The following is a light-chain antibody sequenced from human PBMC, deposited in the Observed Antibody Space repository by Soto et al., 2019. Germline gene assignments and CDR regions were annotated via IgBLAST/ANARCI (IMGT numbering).Light chain of an antibody. CDR1: NSNIGAGYD. CDR3: QSYDSRLSVV. V-gene: IGLV1-40*01. Sequence: QSVLTQPPSVSGAPGKRVTISCTGSNSNIGAGYDVHWYKHLPGTAPKLLISGNTNRPSGVSDRFSGSKSGTSASLAITGLQTEDEADYYCQSYDSRLSVVFGTGTKLTVL. CDR2: GNT. J-gene: IGLJ1*01.